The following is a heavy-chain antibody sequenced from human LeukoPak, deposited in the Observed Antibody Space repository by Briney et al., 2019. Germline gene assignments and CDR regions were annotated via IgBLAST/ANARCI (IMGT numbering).Heavy chain of an antibody. D-gene: IGHD3-3*01. CDR1: GGSISSGGYY. J-gene: IGHJ4*02. Sequence: DPSQTLSLTCTVSGGSISSGGYYWSWIRQHPGKGLEWIGYIYYSGSTYYNPSLKSRVTISVDTSKNQFSLKLSSVTAADTAVYYCARVAGGYDFWSGPMGGRFDYWGQGTLVTVSS. CDR3: ARVAGGYDFWSGPMGGRFDY. CDR2: IYYSGST. V-gene: IGHV4-31*03.